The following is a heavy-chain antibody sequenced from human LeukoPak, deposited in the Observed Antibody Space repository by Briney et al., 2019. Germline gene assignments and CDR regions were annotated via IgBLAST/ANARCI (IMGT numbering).Heavy chain of an antibody. CDR3: AKYGNSGWVIDN. V-gene: IGHV4-59*08. Sequence: SETLSLTCTVSGGSIGNNYWTWIRQPPGKGLEYIGYIYYTGATNCNPSLKSRVTISVDTSKSQFSLKLSSVTAADTAVYFCAKYGNSGWVIDNWGQGALVTVSS. J-gene: IGHJ4*02. CDR2: IYYTGAT. CDR1: GGSIGNNY. D-gene: IGHD6-19*01.